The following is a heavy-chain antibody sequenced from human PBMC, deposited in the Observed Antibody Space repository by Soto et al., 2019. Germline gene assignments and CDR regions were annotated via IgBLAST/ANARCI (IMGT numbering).Heavy chain of an antibody. CDR3: AKDPFWSGYRSGYYFDY. CDR1: GFTFSSYG. Sequence: GGSLRLSCAASGFTFSSYGMHWVRQAPGKGLEWVAVISYDGSNKYYADSVKGRFTISRDNSKNTLYLQMNSLRAEDTAVYYCAKDPFWSGYRSGYYFDYWGQGTLVTVSS. V-gene: IGHV3-30*18. J-gene: IGHJ4*02. CDR2: ISYDGSNK. D-gene: IGHD3-3*01.